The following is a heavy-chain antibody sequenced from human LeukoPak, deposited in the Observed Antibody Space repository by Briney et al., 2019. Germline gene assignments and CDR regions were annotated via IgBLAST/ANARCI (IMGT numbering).Heavy chain of an antibody. CDR1: GGSISSGDYY. V-gene: IGHV4-30-4*01. CDR3: ARVVVAATIFARSYYFDY. D-gene: IGHD2-15*01. CDR2: IYYSGST. J-gene: IGHJ4*02. Sequence: SETLSLTCTVSGGSISSGDYYWSWIRQPPGKGLEWIGYIYYSGSTYYNPSLKSRVTISVDTSKNQFSLKLSSVIAADTAVYYCARVVVAATIFARSYYFDYWGQGTLVTVSS.